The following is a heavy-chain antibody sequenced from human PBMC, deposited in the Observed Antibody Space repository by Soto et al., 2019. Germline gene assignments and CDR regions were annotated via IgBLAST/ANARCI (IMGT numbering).Heavy chain of an antibody. J-gene: IGHJ3*02. V-gene: IGHV1-18*01. CDR3: AHIAARPLDAFDI. Sequence: ASVKVSCKASGYTFTSYGISWVRQAPGQGLEWMGWISAYNGNTNYAQKLQGRVTMTTDTSTSTAHMELRSLRSDDTAVYYCAHIAARPLDAFDIWGQGTMVTVSS. D-gene: IGHD6-6*01. CDR1: GYTFTSYG. CDR2: ISAYNGNT.